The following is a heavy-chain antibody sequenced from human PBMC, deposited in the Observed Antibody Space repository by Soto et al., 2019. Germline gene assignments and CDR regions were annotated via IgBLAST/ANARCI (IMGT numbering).Heavy chain of an antibody. Sequence: XSVKVSCKASGGTFSSYAISWVRQAPGQGLEWMGGIIPIFGTANYAQKFQGRVTITADESTSTAYMELSSLRSEDTAVYYCTWENYYDSSGYPPAWGQGNLVTVSS. CDR1: GGTFSSYA. CDR2: IIPIFGTA. J-gene: IGHJ5*02. CDR3: TWENYYDSSGYPPA. V-gene: IGHV1-69*13. D-gene: IGHD3-22*01.